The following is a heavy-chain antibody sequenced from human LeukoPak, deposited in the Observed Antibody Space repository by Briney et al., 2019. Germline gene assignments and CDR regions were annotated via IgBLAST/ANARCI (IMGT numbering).Heavy chain of an antibody. D-gene: IGHD1-26*01. J-gene: IGHJ4*02. CDR2: INHSGST. CDR1: GGSCSGYY. V-gene: IGHV4-34*01. Sequence: SETLSLTCAVYGGSCSGYYWSWIGQPPGKGLEWIGEINHSGSTNYNPSLKSRVTISVDTSKIQFSLKLSSVTAADTAVYDCARDGGATGGGFDYWGQGTLVTVSS. CDR3: ARDGGATGGGFDY.